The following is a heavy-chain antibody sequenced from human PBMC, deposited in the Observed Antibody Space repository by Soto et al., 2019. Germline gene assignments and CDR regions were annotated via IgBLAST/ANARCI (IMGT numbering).Heavy chain of an antibody. CDR3: ARDRRCSGGSCFDY. D-gene: IGHD2-15*01. Sequence: EVQLVESGGGLVKPGGSLSLSCAASGFTFSSYSMNWVRQAPGKGLEWVSSISSSSSYIYYADSVKGRFTISRDNAKNSLYLQMNSLRAEDTAVYYCARDRRCSGGSCFDYWGQGTLVTVSS. J-gene: IGHJ4*02. CDR1: GFTFSSYS. CDR2: ISSSSSYI. V-gene: IGHV3-21*01.